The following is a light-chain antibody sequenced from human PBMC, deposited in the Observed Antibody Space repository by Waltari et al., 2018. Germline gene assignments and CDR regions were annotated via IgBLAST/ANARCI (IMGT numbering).Light chain of an antibody. J-gene: IGKJ2*01. Sequence: DIQMTQSPSSLSASVGDRVTFTCQATQDITTSLSWFQQKPGEAPRLLIYDASTLQPGVPSRFSGTGSATGFSLTITSLQLDDSATYYCQQFHSLPYTFARGTKPHIK. CDR2: DAS. V-gene: IGKV1-33*01. CDR3: QQFHSLPYT. CDR1: QDITTS.